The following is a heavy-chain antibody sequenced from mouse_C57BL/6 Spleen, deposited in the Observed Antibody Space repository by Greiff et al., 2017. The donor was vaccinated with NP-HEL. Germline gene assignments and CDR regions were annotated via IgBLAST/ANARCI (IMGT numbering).Heavy chain of an antibody. CDR1: GYTFTSYW. CDR3: ARSDYGSSYGWDDY. Sequence: QVQLQQPGAELVKPGASVKLSCKASGYTFTSYWMHWVKQRPGQGLEWIGMIHPNSGSTNYNEKFKSKATLTVDKSSSTAYMQLSSLTSEDSAVYYCARSDYGSSYGWDDYWGQGTTLTVSS. CDR2: IHPNSGST. J-gene: IGHJ2*01. D-gene: IGHD1-1*01. V-gene: IGHV1-64*01.